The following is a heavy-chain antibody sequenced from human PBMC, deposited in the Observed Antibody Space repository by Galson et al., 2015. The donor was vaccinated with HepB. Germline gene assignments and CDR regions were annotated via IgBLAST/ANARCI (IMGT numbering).Heavy chain of an antibody. Sequence: SVKVSCKASGGTFSSYTISWVRQAPGQGLEWMGRIIPILGIANYAQKFQGRVTITADKSTSTAYMELSSLRSEDTAVYYCARFKGELLYGYYYYYGMDVWGQGTTVTVSS. J-gene: IGHJ6*02. CDR2: IIPILGIA. V-gene: IGHV1-69*02. CDR1: GGTFSSYT. CDR3: ARFKGELLYGYYYYYGMDV. D-gene: IGHD3-10*01.